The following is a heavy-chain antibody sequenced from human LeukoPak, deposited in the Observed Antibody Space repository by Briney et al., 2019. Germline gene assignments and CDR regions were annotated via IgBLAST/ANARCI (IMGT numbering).Heavy chain of an antibody. J-gene: IGHJ4*02. CDR2: ISSSSSYI. V-gene: IGHV3-21*01. CDR1: GGSFSGYY. CDR3: ARGGY. Sequence: ETLSLTCAVYGGSFSGYYWSWIRQPPGKGLEWVSSISSSSSYIYYADSVKGRFTISRDNAKNSLYLQMNSLRAEDTAVYYCARGGYWGQGTLVTVSS.